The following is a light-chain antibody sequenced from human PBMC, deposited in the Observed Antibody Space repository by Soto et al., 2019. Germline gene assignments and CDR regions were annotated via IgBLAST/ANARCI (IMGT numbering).Light chain of an antibody. CDR3: QQSYRSPRT. V-gene: IGKV1-39*01. CDR2: AAS. Sequence: DIQMTQSPSSLSASVGDRVTITCRASQSISSYLNWYQQKPGKAPKLLISAASSLQSGVPSRFSGSGSGADYTLTISSLQPEDFATYSCQQSYRSPRTFGQGTK. CDR1: QSISSY. J-gene: IGKJ1*01.